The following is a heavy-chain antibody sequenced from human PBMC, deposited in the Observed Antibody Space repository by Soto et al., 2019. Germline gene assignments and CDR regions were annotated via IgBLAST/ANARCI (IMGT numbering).Heavy chain of an antibody. V-gene: IGHV4-59*12. CDR2: IYYSGST. J-gene: IGHJ3*02. D-gene: IGHD3-3*01. Sequence: PSETLSLTCTVSGGSISSYYWSWIRQPPGKGLEWIGYIYYSGSTNYNPSLKSRVTISVDTSENQFSLKLSSVTAADTAVYYCARDSPYDFWSGYTNAFDIWGQGTMVTVSS. CDR1: GGSISSYY. CDR3: ARDSPYDFWSGYTNAFDI.